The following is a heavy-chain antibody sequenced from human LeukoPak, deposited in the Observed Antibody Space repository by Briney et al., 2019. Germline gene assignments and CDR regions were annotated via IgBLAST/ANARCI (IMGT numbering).Heavy chain of an antibody. Sequence: PSETLSLTCAVSGGSVSSGSYYWSWIRQPPGKGLEWIGYIYYSGSTNYNPSLKSRVTISVDTSKNQFSLKLSSVTAADTAVYYCARDRKAWWELLSYYYYGMDVWGQGTTVTVSS. J-gene: IGHJ6*02. CDR1: GGSVSSGSYY. D-gene: IGHD1-26*01. CDR3: ARDRKAWWELLSYYYYGMDV. V-gene: IGHV4-61*01. CDR2: IYYSGST.